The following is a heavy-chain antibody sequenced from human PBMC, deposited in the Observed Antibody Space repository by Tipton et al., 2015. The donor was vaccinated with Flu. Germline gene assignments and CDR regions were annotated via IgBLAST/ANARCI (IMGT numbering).Heavy chain of an antibody. Sequence: QLVQSGAEVKKPGASVKVSCKASGYTFTSYGISWVRQAPGQGLEWMGWISAYNGNTNYAQKLQGRVTMTTDTSTSTAYMELRSLRSDDTAVYYCARDRDFGVVIILGLYYYYGMDVWGQGTTVTVSS. CDR3: ARDRDFGVVIILGLYYYYGMDV. D-gene: IGHD3-3*01. J-gene: IGHJ6*02. V-gene: IGHV1-18*01. CDR2: ISAYNGNT. CDR1: GYTFTSYG.